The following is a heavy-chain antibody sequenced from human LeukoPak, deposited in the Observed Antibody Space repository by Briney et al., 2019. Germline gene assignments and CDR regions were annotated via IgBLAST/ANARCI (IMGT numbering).Heavy chain of an antibody. Sequence: PGGSLRPSCAASGFRFRTYAMSWVRQAPGKGLEWVSAISDDSGKIYYADSVKGRFTISRDNSKSTLFMQMNSLRAEDTAVYYCAREYDSSWPSWGQGTRVTVSS. D-gene: IGHD3-22*01. J-gene: IGHJ5*02. V-gene: IGHV3-23*01. CDR3: AREYDSSWPS. CDR1: GFRFRTYA. CDR2: ISDDSGKI.